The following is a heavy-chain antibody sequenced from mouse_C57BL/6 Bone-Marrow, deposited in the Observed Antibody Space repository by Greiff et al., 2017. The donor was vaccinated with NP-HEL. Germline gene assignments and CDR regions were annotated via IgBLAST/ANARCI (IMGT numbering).Heavy chain of an antibody. J-gene: IGHJ2*01. V-gene: IGHV1-72*01. Sequence: QVQLQQPGAELVKPGASVKLSCKASGYTFTSYWMHWVKQRPGRGLEWIGRIDPISGGTKYNEKFKSKATLTVDKPSSTAYMQLSSLTSEDSAVYYCARYSNYPYYFDYWGQGTTLTVSS. CDR1: GYTFTSYW. CDR2: IDPISGGT. CDR3: ARYSNYPYYFDY. D-gene: IGHD2-5*01.